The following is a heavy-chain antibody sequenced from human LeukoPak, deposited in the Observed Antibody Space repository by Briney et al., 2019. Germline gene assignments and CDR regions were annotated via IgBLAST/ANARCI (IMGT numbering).Heavy chain of an antibody. V-gene: IGHV4-39*01. J-gene: IGHJ4*02. CDR1: GGSISSSDYY. CDR2: IYYSGST. CDR3: ATVPHRGASFSSRLKN. D-gene: IGHD3-16*01. Sequence: PSETLSLTCTVSGGSISSSDYYWDWIRQPPGKGLEWIESIYYSGSTYYNPSLQSRVTISVDTSRNQFSLRLSSVTAADTAMYYCATVPHRGASFSSRLKNWGQGTLVTVSS.